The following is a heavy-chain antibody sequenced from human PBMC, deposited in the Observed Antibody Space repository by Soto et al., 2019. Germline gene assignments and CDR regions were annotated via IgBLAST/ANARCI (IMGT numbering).Heavy chain of an antibody. CDR2: TYYSGST. V-gene: IGHV4-39*01. J-gene: IGHJ4*02. CDR3: ARYYYDSSGPFDY. Sequence: TSETLSLTSTVSGGSISSSSYYWGWIRQPPGKGLEWIGSTYYSGSTYYNPSLKSRVTISVDTSKNQFSLKLSSVTAADTAVYYCARYYYDSSGPFDYWGQGTLVTVSS. D-gene: IGHD3-22*01. CDR1: GGSISSSSYY.